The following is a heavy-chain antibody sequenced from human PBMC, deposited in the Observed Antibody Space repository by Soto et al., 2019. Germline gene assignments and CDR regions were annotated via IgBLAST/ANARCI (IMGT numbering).Heavy chain of an antibody. Sequence: QITLKESGPPLVKPTQTLTLTCTFSGFSLSTSGVGVGWIRQPPGKALEWLALIYWDDDKRYSPSLKSRLTITKDTSKNQVVLTMTNMDPVDTATYYCAHRRPNRTPAGWFDPWGQGTLVTVSS. V-gene: IGHV2-5*02. CDR3: AHRRPNRTPAGWFDP. CDR1: GFSLSTSGVG. CDR2: IYWDDDK. D-gene: IGHD6-13*01. J-gene: IGHJ5*02.